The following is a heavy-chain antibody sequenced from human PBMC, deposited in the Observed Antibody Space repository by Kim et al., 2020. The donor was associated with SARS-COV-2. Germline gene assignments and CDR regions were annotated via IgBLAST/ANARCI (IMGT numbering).Heavy chain of an antibody. J-gene: IGHJ4*02. D-gene: IGHD6-13*01. Sequence: QFPGRVTITADESTSTAYMELGRLRSEDTAVYYCARAFPSIAAAGMGFDYWGQGTLVTVSS. CDR3: ARAFPSIAAAGMGFDY. V-gene: IGHV1-69*01.